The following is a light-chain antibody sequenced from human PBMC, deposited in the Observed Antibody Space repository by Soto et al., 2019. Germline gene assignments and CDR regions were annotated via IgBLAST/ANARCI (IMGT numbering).Light chain of an antibody. J-gene: IGKJ2*01. Sequence: DIQMTQSPSSLSTSVGDRVTITCRASQSISSLLNWYQQEPGKAPKLLIYGASGLQSGVPSRFSGSGSGTDFTLTISSLQPEDFATYYCQQSYSTPYTFGQGTKLEIK. CDR3: QQSYSTPYT. CDR1: QSISSL. CDR2: GAS. V-gene: IGKV1-39*01.